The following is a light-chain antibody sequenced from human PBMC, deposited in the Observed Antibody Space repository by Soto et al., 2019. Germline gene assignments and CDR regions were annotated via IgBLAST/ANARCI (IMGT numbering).Light chain of an antibody. V-gene: IGKV1-33*01. CDR2: DAS. CDR3: QQYDNLPFT. CDR1: QDISNY. J-gene: IGKJ3*01. Sequence: DIPRTQSPSSLSASVGARVTITCQASQDISNYLNWYQQKPGKAPKLLIYDASNLETGVPSRFSGSGSGTDFTFTISSLQPEDIATYYCQQYDNLPFTFGPGTKVDIK.